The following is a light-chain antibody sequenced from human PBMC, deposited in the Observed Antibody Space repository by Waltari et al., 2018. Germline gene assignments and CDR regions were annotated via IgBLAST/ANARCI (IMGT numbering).Light chain of an antibody. Sequence: QSVLTQPPSMSGAPGQRVTLSCTGRSSNIGAGHDVHWYQVFPGTAPKLLSYGNNNRPSGVPDRFSGSKSDTSASLAIGGLQAEDEADYYCQSFDIRLSGGVVFGGGTKVTVL. J-gene: IGLJ3*02. CDR1: SSNIGAGHD. CDR3: QSFDIRLSGGVV. V-gene: IGLV1-40*01. CDR2: GNN.